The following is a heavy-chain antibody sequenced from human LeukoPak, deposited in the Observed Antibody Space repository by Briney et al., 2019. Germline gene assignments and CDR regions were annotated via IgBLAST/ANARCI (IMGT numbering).Heavy chain of an antibody. CDR2: ISGSGGST. CDR3: ARPRGYSYGYAVNDY. CDR1: GFTFSSYA. V-gene: IGHV3-23*01. J-gene: IGHJ4*02. D-gene: IGHD5-18*01. Sequence: GGSLRLSCAASGFTFSSYAVSWVRQAPGKGLEWVSAISGSGGSTYYADSVEGRFTISRDNSKNTLYLQMNSLRAEDTAVYYCARPRGYSYGYAVNDYRGQGTLVTVSS.